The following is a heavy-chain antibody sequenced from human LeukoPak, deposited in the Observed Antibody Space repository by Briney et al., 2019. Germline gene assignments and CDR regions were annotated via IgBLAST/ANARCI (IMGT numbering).Heavy chain of an antibody. V-gene: IGHV3-23*01. CDR2: ITGSGDST. Sequence: GGSLRLSCVASGFTFTSYAMSWVRQAPGEGLEWVSTITGSGDSTFYADSVKGRFTISRDNSKNTLDVQMNSLRAEDTAVYYCVKDYGPKQLVFFDSWGQGTLVTVSS. D-gene: IGHD6-13*01. J-gene: IGHJ4*02. CDR3: VKDYGPKQLVFFDS. CDR1: GFTFTSYA.